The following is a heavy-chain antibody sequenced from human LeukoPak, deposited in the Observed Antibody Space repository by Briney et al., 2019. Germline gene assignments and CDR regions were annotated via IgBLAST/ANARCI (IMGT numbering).Heavy chain of an antibody. CDR1: GGAISSYY. V-gene: IGHV4-4*07. CDR3: ARSPPTDSSSWLPSDYYYYMDV. Sequence: SETLSLTCTVSGGAISSYYWSWIRQPAGKGLEWIGRIYTSGSTNYNPSLKSRVTMSVDTSKNQFSLKLSSVTAADTAVYYCARSPPTDSSSWLPSDYYYYMDVWGKGTTVTVSS. D-gene: IGHD6-13*01. CDR2: IYTSGST. J-gene: IGHJ6*03.